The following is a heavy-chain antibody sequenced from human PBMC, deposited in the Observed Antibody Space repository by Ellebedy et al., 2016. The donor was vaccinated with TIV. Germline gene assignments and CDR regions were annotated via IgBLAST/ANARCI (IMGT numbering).Heavy chain of an antibody. Sequence: GGSLRLSCAGSGFNFSDYYMSWVRQAPGKGLEWLAYITSSGDIKYYTDSVKGRFTISRDNANSSLHLQMNRLRAEDTAVYYCTRDPGSTRFYYYGMDVWGQGTTVTVSS. D-gene: IGHD2-2*01. CDR1: GFNFSDYY. CDR3: TRDPGSTRFYYYGMDV. V-gene: IGHV3-11*01. CDR2: ITSSGDIK. J-gene: IGHJ6*02.